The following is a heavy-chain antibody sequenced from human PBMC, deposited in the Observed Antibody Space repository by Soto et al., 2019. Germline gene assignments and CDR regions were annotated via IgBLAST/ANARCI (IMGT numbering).Heavy chain of an antibody. CDR1: GFTFSSYG. Sequence: GGSLRLSCAASGFTFSSYGMHWVRQAPGKGLEWVAVIWYDGSNKYYADSMKGRFTISRDNSKNTLYLQMNSLRAEDTAVYYCARDQDAAAGIFFDYWGQGTLVTVSS. V-gene: IGHV3-33*01. D-gene: IGHD6-13*01. J-gene: IGHJ4*02. CDR2: IWYDGSNK. CDR3: ARDQDAAAGIFFDY.